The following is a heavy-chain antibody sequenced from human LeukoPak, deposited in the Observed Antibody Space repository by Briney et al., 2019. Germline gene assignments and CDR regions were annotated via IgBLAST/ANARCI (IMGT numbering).Heavy chain of an antibody. Sequence: GASVKVSCKASGGTFSSYAISWVRQATGQGLEWMGWMNPNSGNAGYAQRFQGRVTMTRNNSISTAYMELTSLRSEDTAVYYCGRPLQRGSWTQRALDYWGQGTLVTVSS. CDR1: GGTFSSYA. CDR3: GRPLQRGSWTQRALDY. J-gene: IGHJ4*02. V-gene: IGHV1-8*02. CDR2: MNPNSGNA. D-gene: IGHD3-10*01.